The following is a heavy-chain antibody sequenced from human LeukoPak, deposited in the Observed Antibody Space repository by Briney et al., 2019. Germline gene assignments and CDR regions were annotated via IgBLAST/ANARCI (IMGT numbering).Heavy chain of an antibody. D-gene: IGHD2-2*01. CDR3: ARGPDDIVVVPLDY. Sequence: SETLSLTCAVYGGSFSGYYWSWIRQPPGKGLEWIGEINESGNTNYNPSLKSRVTISVDTSKSQFPLKLSSVTAADTAVYYCARGPDDIVVVPLDYWGQGTLVTVSS. CDR1: GGSFSGYY. J-gene: IGHJ4*02. CDR2: INESGNT. V-gene: IGHV4-34*01.